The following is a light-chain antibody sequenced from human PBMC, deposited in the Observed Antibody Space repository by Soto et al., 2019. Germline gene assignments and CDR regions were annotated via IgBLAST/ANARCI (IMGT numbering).Light chain of an antibody. J-gene: IGKJ2*01. V-gene: IGKV1-33*01. Sequence: DIQMTQSPSSLSASVGDRVTISCQASQDITNSLNWYQQKPGKAPKLLIYGAYNLETGVPSRFSGSGSGTDFTFTISSLQPEDFAAYYCQQYDNLPYTFGQGTKLEIK. CDR1: QDITNS. CDR2: GAY. CDR3: QQYDNLPYT.